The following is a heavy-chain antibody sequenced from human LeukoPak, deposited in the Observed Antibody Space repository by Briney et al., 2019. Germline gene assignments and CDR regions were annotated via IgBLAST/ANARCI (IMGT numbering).Heavy chain of an antibody. J-gene: IGHJ6*02. CDR2: IVVGSGNT. Sequence: SVKVSCRASGFTFTSSAVQWVRQARGQRLEWIGWIVVGSGNTNYAQKFQERVTITRDMSTSTAYMELSSLRSEDTAVYYCAAGYCSSTSCQDSYYYYYYGMDVWGQGTTVTVSS. V-gene: IGHV1-58*01. CDR3: AAGYCSSTSCQDSYYYYYYGMDV. CDR1: GFTFTSSA. D-gene: IGHD2-2*01.